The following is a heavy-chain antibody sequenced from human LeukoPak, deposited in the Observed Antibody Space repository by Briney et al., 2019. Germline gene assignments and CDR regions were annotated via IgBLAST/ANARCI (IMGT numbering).Heavy chain of an antibody. V-gene: IGHV3-23*01. D-gene: IGHD2-2*01. CDR2: ISGSGGST. Sequence: GGSLRLSCAASGFTFSSYAMSWVRQAPGKGLEWVPAISGSGGSTYYADSVKGRFTISRDNSKNTLYLQMNSLRAEDTAVYYCAKDLSCSSTSCPSYYYYGMDVWGKGTTVTVSS. CDR1: GFTFSSYA. CDR3: AKDLSCSSTSCPSYYYYGMDV. J-gene: IGHJ6*04.